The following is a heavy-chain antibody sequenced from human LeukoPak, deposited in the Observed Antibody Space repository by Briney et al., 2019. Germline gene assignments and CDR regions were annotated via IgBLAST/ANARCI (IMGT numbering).Heavy chain of an antibody. D-gene: IGHD2-2*01. J-gene: IGHJ5*02. V-gene: IGHV1-24*01. CDR2: FDPEDGET. CDR1: GYTLTELS. Sequence: ASVKVSCKVSGYTLTELSMHWVRQAPGKGLEWMGGFDPEDGETIYAQKFQGRVTMTEGTSTDTAYMELSSLRSEDTAVYCCATTPAAPWSSNWFDPWGQGTLVTVSS. CDR3: ATTPAAPWSSNWFDP.